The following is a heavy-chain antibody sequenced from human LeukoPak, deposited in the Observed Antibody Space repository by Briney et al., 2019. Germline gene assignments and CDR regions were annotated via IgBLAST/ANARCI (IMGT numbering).Heavy chain of an antibody. D-gene: IGHD6-13*01. CDR1: GGTFSSYA. J-gene: IGHJ6*02. CDR3: ARAAAAGGDYYYYYGMDV. CDR2: IIPIFGTA. Sequence: ASVKVSFKASGGTFSSYAISWVRQAPGQGLEWMGGIIPIFGTANYAQKFQGRVTITADESTSTAYMELSSLRSEDTAVYYCARAAAAGGDYYYYYGMDVWGQGTTVTVSS. V-gene: IGHV1-69*13.